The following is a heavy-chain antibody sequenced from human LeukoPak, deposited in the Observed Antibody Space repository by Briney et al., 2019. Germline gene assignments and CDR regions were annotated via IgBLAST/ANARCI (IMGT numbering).Heavy chain of an antibody. D-gene: IGHD3-10*01. CDR1: GGSISSGGYY. Sequence: TASETLSLTCTVSGGSISSGGYYWSWIRQHPGKGLEWIGYIYYSGSTYYNPSLKSRVTISVDTSKNQFSLKLSSVTAADTAVYYCARGIGVTMVRGGHWFDPWGQGTLVTVSS. CDR3: ARGIGVTMVRGGHWFDP. J-gene: IGHJ5*02. CDR2: IYYSGST. V-gene: IGHV4-31*03.